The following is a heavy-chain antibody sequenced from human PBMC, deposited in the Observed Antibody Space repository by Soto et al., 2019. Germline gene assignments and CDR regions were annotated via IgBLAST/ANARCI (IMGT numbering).Heavy chain of an antibody. CDR1: GFTFSMYW. J-gene: IGHJ4*02. Sequence: GGSLSLTCIVSGFTFSMYWMHWIRQLPGQSPFWVSRISDDVATTNNADSVTGRFTLATDNSKNTLYLQMNNLKPDAAAIDYCTRGPRADSSGTWAHWGQGTPVTVSS. CDR3: TRGPRADSSGTWAH. D-gene: IGHD1-26*01. CDR2: ISDDVATT. V-gene: IGHV3-74*01.